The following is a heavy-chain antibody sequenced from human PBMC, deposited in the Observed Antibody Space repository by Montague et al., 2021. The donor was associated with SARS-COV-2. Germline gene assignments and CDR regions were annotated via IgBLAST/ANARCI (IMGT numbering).Heavy chain of an antibody. CDR1: GDSISSSSYN. Sequence: SETLSLTCTVSGDSISSSSYNWGWIRQPPGKGLEWIVSVHDNGRTYYNPTLNSRVTIYTHTSKNKISLRLSPVTATDTAVYYSTRHVHMTWPEPSPGFDYWGQGTLVTVSS. J-gene: IGHJ4*02. D-gene: IGHD1-1*01. CDR3: TRHVHMTWPEPSPGFDY. V-gene: IGHV4-39*01. CDR2: VHDNGRT.